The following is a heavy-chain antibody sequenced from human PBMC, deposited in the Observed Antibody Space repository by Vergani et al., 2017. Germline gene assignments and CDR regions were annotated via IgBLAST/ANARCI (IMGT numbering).Heavy chain of an antibody. CDR1: GFTFGDHG. CDR2: ISYDGTNK. CDR3: ARDRGDWRYSRYFYNYYMDV. V-gene: IGHV3-30-3*01. Sequence: QVQLVESGGGVVQPGRSLRLSCAASGFTFGDHGIHWVRRAPGKGLEWVALISYDGTNKYYTNSVRGRFTISRDNSKSTLFLQMNSLRVEDMAVYYCARDRGDWRYSRYFYNYYMDVWGKETTVTVSS. J-gene: IGHJ6*03. D-gene: IGHD2-8*02.